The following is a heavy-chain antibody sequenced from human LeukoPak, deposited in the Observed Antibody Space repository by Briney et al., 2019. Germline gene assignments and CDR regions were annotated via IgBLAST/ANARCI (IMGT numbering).Heavy chain of an antibody. V-gene: IGHV3-21*03. CDR3: TTDPGRRITTVPY. J-gene: IGHJ4*02. CDR2: ISSSSSYK. D-gene: IGHD3-22*01. CDR1: GFTFSSYS. Sequence: GGSLRLSCAASGFTFSSYSMNWVRQAPGKGLEWVSSISSSSSYKYYADSVKGRFTISRDNAKNSLYLQMNSLRAEDTAVYYCTTDPGRRITTVPYWGQGTLVTVSS.